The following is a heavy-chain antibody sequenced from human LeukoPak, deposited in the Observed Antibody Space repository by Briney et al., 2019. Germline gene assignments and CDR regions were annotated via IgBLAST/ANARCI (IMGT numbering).Heavy chain of an antibody. V-gene: IGHV4-59*01. CDR2: IYYSGST. D-gene: IGHD3-3*01. CDR1: GGSISSYY. CDR3: ARAPLDFWSGYLLPFDY. Sequence: PSETLSLTCTVSGGSISSYYWSWIRQPPGKGLEWIGYIYYSGSTNYNPSLKSRVTISVDTSKNQFSLKLSSVTAADTAVYYCARAPLDFWSGYLLPFDYWGQGTLVTVSS. J-gene: IGHJ4*02.